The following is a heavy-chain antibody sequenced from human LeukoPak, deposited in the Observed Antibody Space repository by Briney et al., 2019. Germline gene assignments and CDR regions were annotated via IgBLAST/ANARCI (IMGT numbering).Heavy chain of an antibody. J-gene: IGHJ4*02. CDR2: INHSGST. D-gene: IGHD3-10*01. Sequence: TPSETLSLTCAVYGGSFSGYYWSWIRQPPGKGLEWIGEINHSGSTNYNPSLKSRVTISVDTSKNQFSLKLSSVTAADTAVYYCARHRRRRITMVRGVIIGYFDYWGQGTLVTVSS. CDR1: GGSFSGYY. V-gene: IGHV4-34*01. CDR3: ARHRRRRITMVRGVIIGYFDY.